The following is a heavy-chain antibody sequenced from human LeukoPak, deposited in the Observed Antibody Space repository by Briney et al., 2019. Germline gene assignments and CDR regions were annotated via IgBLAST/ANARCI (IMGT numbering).Heavy chain of an antibody. J-gene: IGHJ4*02. CDR1: GFAFSNAW. CDR3: TTEIYDYVWGSYRDY. Sequence: GGSLRLSCAASGFAFSNAWMSWVRQAPGKGQEWVGRIKSKTDGGTTDYAAPVKGRFTISRDDSKNTLYLQMNSLKTEDTAVYYCTTEIYDYVWGSYRDYWGQGTLVTVSS. CDR2: IKSKTDGGTT. V-gene: IGHV3-15*01. D-gene: IGHD3-16*02.